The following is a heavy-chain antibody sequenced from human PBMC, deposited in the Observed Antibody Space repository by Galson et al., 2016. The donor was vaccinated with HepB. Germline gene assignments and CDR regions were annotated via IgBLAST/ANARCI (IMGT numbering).Heavy chain of an antibody. CDR2: LSSDGSDT. CDR1: GFRFSNYF. Sequence: SLRLSCAASGFRFSNYFMHWVRQVPGKGLEWLTSLSSDGSDTYQAGSVKGRFTISRDNSKNTVDLQMNSLKPEDTAVYFCAREEGRSFGLALWGQGTLVTVSS. J-gene: IGHJ4*02. V-gene: IGHV3-30*04. D-gene: IGHD3/OR15-3a*01. CDR3: AREEGRSFGLAL.